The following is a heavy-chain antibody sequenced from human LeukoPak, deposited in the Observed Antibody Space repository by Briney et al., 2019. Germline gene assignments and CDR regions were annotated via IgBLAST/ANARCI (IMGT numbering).Heavy chain of an antibody. CDR2: ISYDGSNK. Sequence: GSLRLSCAASGFXFSTYAMHWVRQAPGKGLEGVAVISYDGSNKYYADSVKGRFTISRDNSKNTLYLQMNSLRAEDTAVYYCASFPSGGSYWGQGTLVTVSS. J-gene: IGHJ4*02. D-gene: IGHD2-15*01. CDR1: GFXFSTYA. V-gene: IGHV3-30-3*01. CDR3: ASFPSGGSY.